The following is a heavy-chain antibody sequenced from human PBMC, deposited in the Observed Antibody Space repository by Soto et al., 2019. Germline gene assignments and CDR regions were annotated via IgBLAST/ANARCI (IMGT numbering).Heavy chain of an antibody. J-gene: IGHJ6*02. Sequence: EVQLLESGGGLVQPGGSLRLSCAASGFTFSSYAMSWVRQAPGKGLEWVSAISGSGGSTYYADSVKGRFTISRDNSKNTLYLQINSLRAEDTAVYYCAKWERDERLMAIAAQDGSMDVWGQGTTVTVSS. CDR3: AKWERDERLMAIAAQDGSMDV. CDR1: GFTFSSYA. CDR2: ISGSGGST. D-gene: IGHD6-6*01. V-gene: IGHV3-23*01.